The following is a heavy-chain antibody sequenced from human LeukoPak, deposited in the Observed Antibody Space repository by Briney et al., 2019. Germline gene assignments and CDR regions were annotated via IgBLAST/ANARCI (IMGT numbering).Heavy chain of an antibody. D-gene: IGHD1-26*01. Sequence: PGGSLRLSCAASGFTFSNAWMSWVRQAPGKGLEWVGLIKRKTDGGTTDYAAPVKGRFTISRDDSGNTLYLQMNSLKIEDAAVYYCTTESYSGSYTLDYWGQGTLVTVSS. V-gene: IGHV3-15*01. CDR1: GFTFSNAW. J-gene: IGHJ4*02. CDR3: TTESYSGSYTLDY. CDR2: IKRKTDGGTT.